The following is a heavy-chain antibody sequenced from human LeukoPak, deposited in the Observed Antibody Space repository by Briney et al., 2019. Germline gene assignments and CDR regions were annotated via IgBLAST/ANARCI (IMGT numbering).Heavy chain of an antibody. CDR1: GGSISSHY. V-gene: IGHV4-4*07. Sequence: SETLSLTCSVSGGSISSHYWSWVRHPVGKGPEWIGRISSFGSTNYNPSFKSRVTMSVDTSKNQFSLKLTSVTAADTAVYYCARSPNYYDSSGYYSYYFDYWGQGTLVTVSS. J-gene: IGHJ4*02. CDR3: ARSPNYYDSSGYYSYYFDY. CDR2: ISSFGST. D-gene: IGHD3-22*01.